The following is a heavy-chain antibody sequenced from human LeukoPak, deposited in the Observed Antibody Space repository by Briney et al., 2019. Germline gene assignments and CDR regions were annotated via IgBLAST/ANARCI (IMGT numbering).Heavy chain of an antibody. J-gene: IGHJ4*02. D-gene: IGHD3-16*01. V-gene: IGHV3-74*01. CDR2: INSDGSST. Sequence: PGGSLRLSCAASGFTFISYWMHWVRQAPGKGLVWVSRINSDGSSTSYADSVKGRFTISRDNAKNTLYLQMNSLRAEDTAVYYWARVNMIFDDYVRSTLYYFDYWGQGTLVTVSS. CDR1: GFTFISYW. CDR3: ARVNMIFDDYVRSTLYYFDY.